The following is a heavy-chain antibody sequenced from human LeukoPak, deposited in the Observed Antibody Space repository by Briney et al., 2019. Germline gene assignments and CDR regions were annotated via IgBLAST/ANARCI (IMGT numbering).Heavy chain of an antibody. CDR3: ARGLVVRSYYYYYMDV. V-gene: IGHV4-4*07. Sequence: PSETLSLTCTVSGGSIRSYSWSWIRQPAGKGLEWIGRIYTSGSTNYNPSLKSRVTMSVDTSKNQFSLKLSSVTAADTAVYYCARGLVVRSYYYYYMDVWGKGTTVTVSS. CDR2: IYTSGST. J-gene: IGHJ6*03. D-gene: IGHD3-10*01. CDR1: GGSIRSYS.